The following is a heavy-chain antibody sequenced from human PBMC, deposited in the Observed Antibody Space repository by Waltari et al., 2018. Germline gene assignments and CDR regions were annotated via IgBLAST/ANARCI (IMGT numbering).Heavy chain of an antibody. CDR3: ARQRGSYHGYFDY. D-gene: IGHD1-26*01. Sequence: QLQLQESGPGLVKPSETLSLTCTVSGGSISSSSYYWGWIRPPPGKGLEWIGSIYYSGSTSYNPSLKVRVTISVDTSKNQFSLKLSSVTAADTAVYYCARQRGSYHGYFDYWGQGTLVTVSS. CDR2: IYYSGST. CDR1: GGSISSSSYY. J-gene: IGHJ4*02. V-gene: IGHV4-39*01.